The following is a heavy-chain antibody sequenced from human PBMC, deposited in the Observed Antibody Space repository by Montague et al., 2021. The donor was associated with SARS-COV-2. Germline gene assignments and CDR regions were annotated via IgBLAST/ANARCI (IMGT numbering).Heavy chain of an antibody. Sequence: SETLSLTCTVSGGSVSSGSSYWSWIRQPPGKGLELIGYIYYTGSSNYNPSLKSRVTISVDTSKNQFSLKLSSVTAADTAVYYCASLRGSAEILTAFQGVSYFYGMDVWGQGTTVTVSS. CDR2: IYYTGSS. J-gene: IGHJ6*02. CDR3: ASLRGSAEILTAFQGVSYFYGMDV. D-gene: IGHD3-9*01. CDR1: GGSVSSGSSY. V-gene: IGHV4-61*01.